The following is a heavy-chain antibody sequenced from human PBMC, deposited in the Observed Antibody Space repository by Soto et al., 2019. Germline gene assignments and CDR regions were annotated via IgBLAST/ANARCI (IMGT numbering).Heavy chain of an antibody. CDR2: IWYDGSNK. V-gene: IGHV3-33*06. Sequence: GGSLRLSCAASGFTFSSDGMHWVRQAPGKGLEWVAVIWYDGSNKYYADSVKGRFTISRDNSKNTLYLQMNSLRAEDTAVYYCAKDARPDYYDSSGYLVEYFQHWGQGTLVTVSS. CDR3: AKDARPDYYDSSGYLVEYFQH. D-gene: IGHD3-22*01. CDR1: GFTFSSDG. J-gene: IGHJ1*01.